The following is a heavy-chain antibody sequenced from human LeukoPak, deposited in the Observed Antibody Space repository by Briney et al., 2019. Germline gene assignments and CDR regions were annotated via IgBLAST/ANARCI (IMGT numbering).Heavy chain of an antibody. J-gene: IGHJ4*02. Sequence: ASVKVSCKASGYTFTNFDINWVRQATGQGLEWMGWMNPNTGGTGYAQKFQGRVIMTRYTSISTAYMELRTLTSEDSAVYYCTKGSNSGTYRDFWGQGTLVTVSS. CDR1: GYTFTNFD. V-gene: IGHV1-8*01. CDR3: TKGSNSGTYRDF. D-gene: IGHD3-10*01. CDR2: MNPNTGGT.